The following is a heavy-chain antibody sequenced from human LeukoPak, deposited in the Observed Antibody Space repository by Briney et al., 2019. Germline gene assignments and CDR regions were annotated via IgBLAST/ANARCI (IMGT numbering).Heavy chain of an antibody. V-gene: IGHV1-2*06. Sequence: GASVKVSCMASGYTFTGYFIHWVRQAPGQGLEWMGRINPNSGGTNYAQSFQGRVTMTRDTSISTAYMELSRLRSDDTAVYYCAREQGNRITGTTGSDMDVWGQGTTVTVSS. D-gene: IGHD1-7*01. J-gene: IGHJ6*02. CDR3: AREQGNRITGTTGSDMDV. CDR1: GYTFTGYF. CDR2: INPNSGGT.